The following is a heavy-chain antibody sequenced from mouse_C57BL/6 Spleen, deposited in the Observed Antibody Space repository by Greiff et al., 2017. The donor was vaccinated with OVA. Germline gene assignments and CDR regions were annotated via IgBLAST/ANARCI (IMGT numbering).Heavy chain of an antibody. CDR3: TRLDLTGTPSYWYCDV. V-gene: IGHV1-15*01. D-gene: IGHD4-1*01. Sequence: VQLQQSGAELVRPGASVTLSCKASGYTFTDYEMHWVKQTPVHGLEWIGAIDPETGGTAYNQKFKGTAILTADKSSSTAYMKLRSLTSEDSAVYYCTRLDLTGTPSYWYCDVWGTGTTVTVSS. CDR1: GYTFTDYE. J-gene: IGHJ1*03. CDR2: IDPETGGT.